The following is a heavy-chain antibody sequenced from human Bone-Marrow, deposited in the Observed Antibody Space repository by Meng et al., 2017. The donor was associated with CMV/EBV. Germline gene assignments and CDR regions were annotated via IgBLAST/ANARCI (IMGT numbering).Heavy chain of an antibody. V-gene: IGHV4-59*01. D-gene: IGHD6-6*01. CDR3: ARDLFRYSRSSELQP. J-gene: IGHJ5*02. Sequence: ESLKISCAASGFIFSNAWMSWVRQTPGKGLEWVGYIHYSGGTNYSPSLKSRVSISIDTSRNQFSLKLTSVTAADTAVYYCARDLFRYSRSSELQPWGQGTLVTVSS. CDR1: GFIFSNAW. CDR2: IHYSGGT.